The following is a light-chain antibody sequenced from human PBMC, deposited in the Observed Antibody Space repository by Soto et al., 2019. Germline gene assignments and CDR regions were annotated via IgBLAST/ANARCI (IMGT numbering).Light chain of an antibody. CDR3: QQRRSRPLT. V-gene: IGKV3-11*01. CDR1: QSVSSY. J-gene: IGKJ4*01. Sequence: EIVLAQSPATLSLSPGERATVSCRASQSVSSYLAWYQQKPGQAPRLLIYDASNRATGIPARFSGSGSGTDFTLTISSLEPEDFAVYYCQQRRSRPLTFGGGTKVEIK. CDR2: DAS.